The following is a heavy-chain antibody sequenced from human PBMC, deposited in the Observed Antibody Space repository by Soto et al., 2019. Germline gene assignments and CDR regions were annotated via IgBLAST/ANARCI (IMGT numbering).Heavy chain of an antibody. CDR3: ARASSSWGPPYYYYYYMDV. V-gene: IGHV3-7*01. CDR1: GFTFSSYW. J-gene: IGHJ6*03. D-gene: IGHD6-13*01. CDR2: IKQDGSEK. Sequence: GGSLILSCAASGFTFSSYWMSWVRQAPGKGLEWVANIKQDGSEKYYVDSVKGRFTISRDNAKNSLYLQMNSLRAEDTAVYYCARASSSWGPPYYYYYYMDVWGKGTTVTVSS.